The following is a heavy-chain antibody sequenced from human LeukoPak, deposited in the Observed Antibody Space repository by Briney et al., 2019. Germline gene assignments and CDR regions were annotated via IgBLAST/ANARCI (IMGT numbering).Heavy chain of an antibody. J-gene: IGHJ5*02. CDR1: GGSISSSSYY. Sequence: SETLSLTCTVSGGSISSSSYYWGWIRQPPGKGLEWIGSIYYSGSTYYNPSLKSRVTISVDTSKNQFSLKLSSVTAADTAVYYCARCSTALFWAGFVDNWRSPCFDPWGQGTLVTVSS. V-gene: IGHV4-39*01. D-gene: IGHD1-20*01. CDR3: ARCSTALFWAGFVDNWRSPCFDP. CDR2: IYYSGST.